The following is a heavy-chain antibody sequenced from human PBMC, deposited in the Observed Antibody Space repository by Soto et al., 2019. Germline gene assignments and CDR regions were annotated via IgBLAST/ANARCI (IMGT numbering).Heavy chain of an antibody. D-gene: IGHD4-4*01. CDR2: INPNSGGT. V-gene: IGHV1-2*02. J-gene: IGHJ4*02. Sequence: ASVKVSCKTSGYTFTGYYMHWVRQAPGRGLEWMGWINPNSGGTNYAQKFQGRVTMTRDTSISTAYMELSRLRSDDTAVYYCARQAYSNYIPYDYWGQGTLVTVSS. CDR1: GYTFTGYY. CDR3: ARQAYSNYIPYDY.